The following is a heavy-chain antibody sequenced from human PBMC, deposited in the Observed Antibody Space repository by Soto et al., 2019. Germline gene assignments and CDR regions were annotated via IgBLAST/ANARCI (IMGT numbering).Heavy chain of an antibody. V-gene: IGHV3-23*01. CDR1: GFSFNIFA. D-gene: IGHD3-22*01. J-gene: IGHJ5*02. CDR3: AKNPTSYDSSAQFDA. CDR2: ISGGGGST. Sequence: GGSLRLSCAASGFSFNIFAMNWVRQAPGKGLEWVSGISGGGGSTYYADSVKGRFTISRDNSNNTLYLQMNSLRAEDTAVYYCAKNPTSYDSSAQFDAGGQGTLV.